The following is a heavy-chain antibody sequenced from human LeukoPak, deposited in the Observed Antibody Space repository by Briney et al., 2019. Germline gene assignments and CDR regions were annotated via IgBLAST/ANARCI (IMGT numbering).Heavy chain of an antibody. D-gene: IGHD6-13*01. Sequence: SETLSLTCAVYGGSFSGYYWSWIRQPPGKGLEWIGEINHSGSTNYNPSLKSRVTISVDTSKNQFSLKLSSVTAADTAVYYCARGTGYSSNRGWLDPWGQGTLVTVSS. CDR1: GGSFSGYY. J-gene: IGHJ5*02. CDR2: INHSGST. CDR3: ARGTGYSSNRGWLDP. V-gene: IGHV4-34*01.